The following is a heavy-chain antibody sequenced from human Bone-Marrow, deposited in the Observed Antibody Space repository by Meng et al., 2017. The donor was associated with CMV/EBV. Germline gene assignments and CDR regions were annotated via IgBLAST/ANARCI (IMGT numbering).Heavy chain of an antibody. CDR2: IRYDGSNK. D-gene: IGHD6-13*01. CDR3: AKDPAAAGLMDV. V-gene: IGHV3-30*02. Sequence: GESLKISCAASGFTFSSYGMHWVRQAPGKGLEWVAFIRYDGSNKYYADSVKGRFTIPRDNSKNTLYLQMNSLRAEDTAVYYCAKDPAAAGLMDVWGQGTTVTVSS. J-gene: IGHJ6*02. CDR1: GFTFSSYG.